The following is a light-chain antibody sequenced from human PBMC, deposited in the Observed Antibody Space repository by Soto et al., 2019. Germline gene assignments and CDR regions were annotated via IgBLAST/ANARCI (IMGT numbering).Light chain of an antibody. Sequence: DIQMTQSPSTLSAFVGDKVTITCRASQSISNWLAWYQQKPGKAPKLLIFDASSLESGVPSRFSGSGSGKEFTLTISSLQPDDFATYYCQQYDNHVTFGQGTKVEIK. CDR2: DAS. J-gene: IGKJ1*01. CDR3: QQYDNHVT. V-gene: IGKV1-5*01. CDR1: QSISNW.